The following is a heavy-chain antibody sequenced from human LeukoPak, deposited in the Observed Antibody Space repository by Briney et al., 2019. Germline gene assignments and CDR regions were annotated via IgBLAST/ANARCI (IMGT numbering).Heavy chain of an antibody. CDR1: GGSIFGHY. Sequence: SETLSLTCTVSGGSIFGHYWTWIRQPPGKRLEWIGYTFYDGSTDYNPSLKSRVTISVDTSKNQFSLEVNSVTTADTGVYYCARDRGTPLDYYYYMDVWGKGTTVTVSS. CDR2: TFYDGST. V-gene: IGHV4-59*11. CDR3: ARDRGTPLDYYYYMDV. J-gene: IGHJ6*03. D-gene: IGHD1-14*01.